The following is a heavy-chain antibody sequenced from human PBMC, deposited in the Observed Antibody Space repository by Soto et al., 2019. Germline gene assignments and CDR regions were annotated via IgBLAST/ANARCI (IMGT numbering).Heavy chain of an antibody. D-gene: IGHD2-2*01. CDR3: ARDIVVVPAATFQDQTASTDYDMHV. CDR2: ISGSGGST. J-gene: IGHJ3*01. CDR1: GFTFSSYA. Sequence: SGGSLRLSCAASGFTFSSYAMSWVRQAPGKGLEWVSAISGSGGSTYYADSVKGRFTISRDNSKNTLYLQMNSLRVEDTAVYYCARDIVVVPAATFQDQTASTDYDMHVWRQ. V-gene: IGHV3-23*01.